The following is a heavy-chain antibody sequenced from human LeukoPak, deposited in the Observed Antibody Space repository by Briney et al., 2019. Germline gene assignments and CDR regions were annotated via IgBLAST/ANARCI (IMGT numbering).Heavy chain of an antibody. J-gene: IGHJ4*02. V-gene: IGHV4-38-2*02. CDR3: ARDSGGSYYLGYFDY. Sequence: PSETLSLTCAVSGYSISSGYYWGWIRQPPGKGLEWIGSIYHSGSTYYNPSLKSRVTISVDTSKNQFSLKPSSVTAADTAVYYCARDSGGSYYLGYFDYWGQGTLVTVSS. D-gene: IGHD1-26*01. CDR1: GYSISSGYY. CDR2: IYHSGST.